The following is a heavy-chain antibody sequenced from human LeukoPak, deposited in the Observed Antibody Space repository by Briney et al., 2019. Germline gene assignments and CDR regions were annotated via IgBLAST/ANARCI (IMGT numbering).Heavy chain of an antibody. V-gene: IGHV3-53*01. Sequence: GGSLRLSCAASGFTVSSNYMSWVRQAPGKGLEWVSVIYSSGSTYYADSVKGRFTISRDNSKNTLYLQMNSLRAEDTAVYYCARDFGDGYNFFYWGQGTLVTVSS. D-gene: IGHD5-24*01. J-gene: IGHJ4*02. CDR3: ARDFGDGYNFFY. CDR1: GFTVSSNY. CDR2: IYSSGST.